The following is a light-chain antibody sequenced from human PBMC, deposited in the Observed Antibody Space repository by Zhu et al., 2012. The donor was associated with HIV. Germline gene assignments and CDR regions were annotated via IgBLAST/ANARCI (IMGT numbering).Light chain of an antibody. CDR3: QLYGTSPPLT. CDR1: QGVSSTD. Sequence: EIVLTQSPGTLSLSPGERATLSCRASQGVSSTDLAWYQQKPGHPPRLLIYGASNRAADIPYRFSGSGSGTDFTLTISRLEPEDFVVYYCQLYGTSPPLTFGGGTKVEMK. J-gene: IGKJ4*01. V-gene: IGKV3-20*01. CDR2: GAS.